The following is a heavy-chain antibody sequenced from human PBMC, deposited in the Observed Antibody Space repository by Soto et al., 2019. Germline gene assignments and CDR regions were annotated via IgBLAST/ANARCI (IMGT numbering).Heavy chain of an antibody. D-gene: IGHD6-19*01. CDR1: GYTFTGYY. V-gene: IGHV1-2*04. CDR3: ARHVTEQWLVPGGWFDP. CDR2: INPNSGGT. J-gene: IGHJ5*02. Sequence: QVQLVQSGAEVKKPGASVKVSCKASGYTFTGYYMHWVRQAPGQGLEWMGWINPNSGGTNYAQKFRGWVTMTRDTSISTAYMELSRLRSDDTAVYYCARHVTEQWLVPGGWFDPWGQGTLVTVSS.